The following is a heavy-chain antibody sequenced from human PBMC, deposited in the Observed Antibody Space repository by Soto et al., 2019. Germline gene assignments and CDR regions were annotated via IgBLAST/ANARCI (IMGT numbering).Heavy chain of an antibody. V-gene: IGHV3-23*01. J-gene: IGHJ4*02. CDR1: GFTFSSYA. Sequence: GGSLRLSCAASGFTFSSYAMSWVRQAPGKGLEWVSAISGSGGSTYYAGSVKGRFTISRDNSKNTLYLQMNSLRAEDTAVYYCAKSTEPATRSGFDYWGQGTLVTVSS. CDR2: ISGSGGST. CDR3: AKSTEPATRSGFDY. D-gene: IGHD2-15*01.